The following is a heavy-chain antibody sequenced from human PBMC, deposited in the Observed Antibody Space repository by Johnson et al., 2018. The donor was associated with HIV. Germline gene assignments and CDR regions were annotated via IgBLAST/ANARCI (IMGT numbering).Heavy chain of an antibody. J-gene: IGHJ3*02. Sequence: MQLVESGGGVVQPGRSLRLSCAASGFTFDDYGMSWVRQGPGKGLEWVSVIYSGGSTYYADSVKGRFTISRDNSKNTLYLQMNSLRAEDTAVYYCAKDPGWFGEPGDAFDIWGQGTMVTVSS. CDR1: GFTFDDYG. V-gene: IGHV3-66*02. D-gene: IGHD3-10*01. CDR2: IYSGGST. CDR3: AKDPGWFGEPGDAFDI.